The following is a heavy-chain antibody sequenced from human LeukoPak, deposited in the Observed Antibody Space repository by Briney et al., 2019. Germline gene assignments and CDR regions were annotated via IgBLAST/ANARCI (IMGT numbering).Heavy chain of an antibody. V-gene: IGHV3-48*02. CDR3: ARDALHPRWLFDL. CDR1: GFTFSSYS. J-gene: IGHJ2*01. CDR2: ISSSSDTI. D-gene: IGHD4-11*01. Sequence: GGSLRLSWAASGFTFSSYSMNWVRQAPVKGLEWISYISSSSDTIYYADSVKGRFTISRDNAKNSLYLHMNRLRDEDTAVYYCARDALHPRWLFDLWGRGTLVTISS.